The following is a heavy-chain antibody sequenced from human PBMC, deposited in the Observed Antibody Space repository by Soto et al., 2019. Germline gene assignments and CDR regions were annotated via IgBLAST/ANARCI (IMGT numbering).Heavy chain of an antibody. Sequence: QVQLVESGVGVVQPGRSLRLSCAASAFTFRSYTMHWVRQAPGKGLEWVATISYDGSKTNYADSVRGRFTISRDNSKRTLFLQMDSLRPEDTAVYSCARDRDSSYFPPPYYFDAWGQRTLVTVSS. J-gene: IGHJ4*02. CDR2: ISYDGSKT. D-gene: IGHD4-4*01. V-gene: IGHV3-30*04. CDR1: AFTFRSYT. CDR3: ARDRDSSYFPPPYYFDA.